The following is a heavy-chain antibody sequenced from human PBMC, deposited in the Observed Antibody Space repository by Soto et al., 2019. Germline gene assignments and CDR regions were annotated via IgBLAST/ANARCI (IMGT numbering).Heavy chain of an antibody. J-gene: IGHJ4*02. CDR1: GGSISSGDYY. D-gene: IGHD2-21*02. V-gene: IGHV4-30-4*01. CDR2: IYYSGST. CDR3: ARAAPSSDSPAPDFDY. Sequence: QVQLQESGPGLVKPSQTLSLTCTVSGGSISSGDYYWSWIRQPPGKGLEWIGYIYYSGSTYYNPSLKSRVTISVDTSKNQFSLKLSSVTAADTAVYYCARAAPSSDSPAPDFDYWGQGTLVTVSS.